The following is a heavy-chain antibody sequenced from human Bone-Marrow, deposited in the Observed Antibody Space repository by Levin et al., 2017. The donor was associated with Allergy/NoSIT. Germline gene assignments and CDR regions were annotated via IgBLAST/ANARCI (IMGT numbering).Heavy chain of an antibody. Sequence: SETLSLTCTVSGGSISSYYWSWIRQPPGKGLEWIGYIYYSGSTNYNPSLKSRVTISVDTSKNQFSLKLSSVTAADTAVYYCARGQYYDFWSGYFGYYGMDVWGQGTTVTVSS. D-gene: IGHD3-3*01. V-gene: IGHV4-59*01. CDR1: GGSISSYY. J-gene: IGHJ6*02. CDR3: ARGQYYDFWSGYFGYYGMDV. CDR2: IYYSGST.